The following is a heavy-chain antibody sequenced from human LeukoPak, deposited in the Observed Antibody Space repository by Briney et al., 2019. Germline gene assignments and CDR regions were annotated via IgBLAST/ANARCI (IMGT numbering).Heavy chain of an antibody. D-gene: IGHD2-21*02. CDR2: IYYSGST. Sequence: SETLSLTCTVSGGSISSGGYYWRWIRQHPGTGLEWIGYIYYSGSTYYNPSLKSRVTISVDTSKNQFSLKLSSVTAADTAVYYCTVTRYNWFDPWGQGTLVTVSS. V-gene: IGHV4-31*03. J-gene: IGHJ5*02. CDR1: GGSISSGGYY. CDR3: TVTRYNWFDP.